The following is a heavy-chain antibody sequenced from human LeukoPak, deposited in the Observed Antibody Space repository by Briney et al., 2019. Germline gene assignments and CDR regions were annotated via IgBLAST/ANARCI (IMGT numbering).Heavy chain of an antibody. CDR1: GYSISSGYY. Sequence: PSETLSLTCAVSGYSISSGYYWGWIRQPPGKGLEWIGSIYPSGSTYYNPSLKSRVTISVDTSKNQFSLKLSSVTAADTAMYYCARHLSAAIPDYWGQGTLVTVSS. J-gene: IGHJ4*02. CDR3: ARHLSAAIPDY. CDR2: IYPSGST. V-gene: IGHV4-38-2*01. D-gene: IGHD2-2*02.